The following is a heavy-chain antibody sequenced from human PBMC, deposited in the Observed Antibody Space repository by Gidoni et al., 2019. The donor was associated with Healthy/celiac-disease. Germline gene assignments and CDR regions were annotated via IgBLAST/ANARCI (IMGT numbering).Heavy chain of an antibody. CDR1: GDSVSSNGTA. J-gene: IGHJ6*03. V-gene: IGHV6-1*01. CDR3: AGGYLDTHDILTGYYYYYMDV. CDR2: TYSRSKWYN. Sequence: QVQPQQAGPGLAMPSQTHPLTRTISGDSVSSNGTAWNLIRQSPSRGLEWLGRTYSRSKWYNDYAVTVKSRITINPDTSKNQFSLQLNAVTPEDSAVYYCAGGYLDTHDILTGYYYYYMDVWGQGTTVTVSS. D-gene: IGHD3-9*01.